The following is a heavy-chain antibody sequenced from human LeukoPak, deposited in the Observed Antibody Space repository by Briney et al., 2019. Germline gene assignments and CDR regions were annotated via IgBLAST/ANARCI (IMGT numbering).Heavy chain of an antibody. Sequence: GGSLRLSCAASGFTFSSYSMNWVRQAPGKGLEWVSSISSSSSYIYYADSVKGRFTISRDNAKNSLYLQMNSLRAEDTAVYYCARDWGSASYFGYWGQGTLVTVSS. V-gene: IGHV3-21*01. CDR1: GFTFSSYS. D-gene: IGHD3-10*01. J-gene: IGHJ4*02. CDR2: ISSSSSYI. CDR3: ARDWGSASYFGY.